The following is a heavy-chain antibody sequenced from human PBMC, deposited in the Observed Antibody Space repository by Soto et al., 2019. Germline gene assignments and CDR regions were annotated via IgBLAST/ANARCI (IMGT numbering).Heavy chain of an antibody. CDR1: GFTFSSYA. V-gene: IGHV3-23*01. CDR2: ISGSGGSK. Sequence: EVQLLESGGGLVQPGGSLRLSCAASGFTFSSYAMSWVRQAPGKGLEWVSAISGSGGSKYYADSVKGRFTISRDNSKNEQHLQLNSLRGEDRAVYYSAKADYDILNGYYYWGQGTLVTVSS. J-gene: IGHJ4*02. CDR3: AKADYDILNGYYY. D-gene: IGHD3-9*01.